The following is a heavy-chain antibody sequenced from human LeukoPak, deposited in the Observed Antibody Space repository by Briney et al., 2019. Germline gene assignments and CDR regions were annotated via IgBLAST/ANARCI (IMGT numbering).Heavy chain of an antibody. D-gene: IGHD1-26*01. CDR1: GVSISSGSNY. J-gene: IGHJ3*01. CDR2: IYSSGST. CDR3: ARAIVGATDAFDV. Sequence: PSETLSLTCSVSGVSISSGSNYWGWIRQPPGNTLEWIGSIYSSGSTYYNPSLKSRVIILIDTAKNHFSLKLSSVTAADTAVYYCARAIVGATDAFDVWGQGTMVTVSS. V-gene: IGHV4-39*07.